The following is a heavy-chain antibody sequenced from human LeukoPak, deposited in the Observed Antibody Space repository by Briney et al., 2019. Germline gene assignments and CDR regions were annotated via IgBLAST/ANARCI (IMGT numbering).Heavy chain of an antibody. CDR1: GGSFSGYY. Sequence: SETLSLTCAVYGGSFSGYYWSWIRQPPGKGLEWIGEINHSGSTNYNPSLKSRVTISVDTSKNQFSLKLSSVTAADTAVYYCASRAQSGYYDSSGYPTYRYYFDYWGQGNLVTVSS. V-gene: IGHV4-34*01. J-gene: IGHJ4*02. CDR2: INHSGST. CDR3: ASRAQSGYYDSSGYPTYRYYFDY. D-gene: IGHD3-22*01.